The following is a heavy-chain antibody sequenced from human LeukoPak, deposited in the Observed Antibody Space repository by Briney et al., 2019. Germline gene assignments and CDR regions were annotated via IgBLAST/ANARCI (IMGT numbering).Heavy chain of an antibody. Sequence: SVKVSCKASGGTFSSYAISWVRQAPGQGLEWMGGIIPIFGTANYAQKFQGRVTITADESTSTAYMELSSLRTEDTAVYYCARVLANWFDPWGQGTLVTVSS. CDR3: ARVLANWFDP. CDR1: GGTFSSYA. D-gene: IGHD4/OR15-4a*01. CDR2: IIPIFGTA. V-gene: IGHV1-69*01. J-gene: IGHJ5*02.